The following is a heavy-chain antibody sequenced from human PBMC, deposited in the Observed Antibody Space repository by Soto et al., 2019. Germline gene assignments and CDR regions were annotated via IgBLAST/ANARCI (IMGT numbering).Heavy chain of an antibody. CDR3: ARVGSRRLQRPDWFDP. Sequence: ETLSLACTVSGGSISSSSYYWGWIRQPPGKGLEWIGSIYYSGSTYYNPSLKSRVTISVDTSKNQFSLKLSSVTAADTAVYYCARVGSRRLQRPDWFDPWGQGTLVTV. V-gene: IGHV4-39*01. CDR1: GGSISSSSYY. J-gene: IGHJ5*02. CDR2: IYYSGST. D-gene: IGHD1-26*01.